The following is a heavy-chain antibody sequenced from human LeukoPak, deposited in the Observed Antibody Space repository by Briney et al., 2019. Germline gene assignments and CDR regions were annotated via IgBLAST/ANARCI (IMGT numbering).Heavy chain of an antibody. Sequence: GGSLRLSCAASGFTFSSYSMNWVRQAPGKGLEWVSYISSSSSTIYYADSVKGRFTISRDNAKNSLYLQMNSLRAEDTAVYYCARVEARSMVRGVTMGYWGQGTLVTVSS. D-gene: IGHD3-10*01. CDR3: ARVEARSMVRGVTMGY. J-gene: IGHJ4*02. V-gene: IGHV3-48*01. CDR2: ISSSSSTI. CDR1: GFTFSSYS.